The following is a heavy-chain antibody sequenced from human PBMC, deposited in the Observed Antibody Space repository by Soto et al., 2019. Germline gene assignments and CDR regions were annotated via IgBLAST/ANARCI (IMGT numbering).Heavy chain of an antibody. CDR2: IYWDDDK. J-gene: IGHJ5*02. CDR1: GFSLSTSGVG. CDR3: AHHTVLWFGEGGWFDP. V-gene: IGHV2-5*02. D-gene: IGHD3-10*01. Sequence: QITLKESGPTLVKPTQTLTLTCTFSGFSLSTSGVGVGWIRQPPGKALEWLALIYWDDDKRYSPSLKSRLTITKDTSKNQLVLTMTNMDPVDTATYYCAHHTVLWFGEGGWFDPWGQGTLVTVSS.